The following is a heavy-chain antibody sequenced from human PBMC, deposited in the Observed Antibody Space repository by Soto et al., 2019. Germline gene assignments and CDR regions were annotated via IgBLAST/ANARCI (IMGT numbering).Heavy chain of an antibody. CDR1: GYTFTNYG. CDR3: VRVYGCGYYSVGY. Sequence: QVQLLQSGAEVKKPGASVKVSCKASGYTFTNYGISWVRQAPGQGREWMGWISTYNGDTKYAQKFQDRVTMTTDTSTSTAYMGLRSLRSDDTAVYYCVRVYGCGYYSVGYWGQGTLVIVSS. V-gene: IGHV1-18*01. CDR2: ISTYNGDT. J-gene: IGHJ4*02. D-gene: IGHD1-26*01.